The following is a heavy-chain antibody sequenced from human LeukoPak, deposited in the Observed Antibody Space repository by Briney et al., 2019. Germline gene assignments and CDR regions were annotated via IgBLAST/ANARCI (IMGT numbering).Heavy chain of an antibody. CDR1: GYRVTNNW. V-gene: IGHV5-51*01. Sequence: GESLQISCKGSGYRVTNNWIGWVRPMPGRGLEWMGIIYPDDSDTRYSPSFQGQVTISADKSINTAYLQWSSLKASDTAMYYCARHPSYTSGWPLDYWGQGTLVTVSS. D-gene: IGHD6-19*01. CDR2: IYPDDSDT. CDR3: ARHPSYTSGWPLDY. J-gene: IGHJ4*02.